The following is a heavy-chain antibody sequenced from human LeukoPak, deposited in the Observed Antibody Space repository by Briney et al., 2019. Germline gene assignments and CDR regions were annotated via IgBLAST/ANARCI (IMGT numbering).Heavy chain of an antibody. Sequence: GGSLRLSCAASGFTFSNYWMTWVRQAPGKGLEWVADIKQDGSEELYVNSVRGRFTISRDNAKMSLFLQMNSLRAEDTAVYYCARDNGVVHGVYYMDVWGKGTTVTVS. CDR2: IKQDGSEE. D-gene: IGHD3-3*01. V-gene: IGHV3-7*01. CDR1: GFTFSNYW. J-gene: IGHJ6*03. CDR3: ARDNGVVHGVYYMDV.